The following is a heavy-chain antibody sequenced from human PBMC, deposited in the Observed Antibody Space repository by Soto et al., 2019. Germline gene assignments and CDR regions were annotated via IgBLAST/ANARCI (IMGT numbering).Heavy chain of an antibody. CDR3: ARDFYSSSLYYGMDV. D-gene: IGHD6-13*01. CDR1: GFTFSSYS. Sequence: GGSLRLSCAASGFTFSSYSMNWVRQAPGKGLEWVSSISSSSSYIYYADSVKGRFTISRDNAKNSLYLQMNSLRAEDTAVYYCARDFYSSSLYYGMDVWGQGTTVTVSS. J-gene: IGHJ6*02. CDR2: ISSSSSYI. V-gene: IGHV3-21*01.